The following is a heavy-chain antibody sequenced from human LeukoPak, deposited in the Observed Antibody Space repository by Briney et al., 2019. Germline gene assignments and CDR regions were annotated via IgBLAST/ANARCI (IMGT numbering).Heavy chain of an antibody. D-gene: IGHD3-10*01. CDR3: ARELKGVYGSESYFADYFDY. CDR1: GGSISSYY. J-gene: IGHJ4*02. Sequence: SETLSLTCTVSGGSISSYYWSWIRQPAGKGLEWIGRIFSSGTSNYSPSLQSRVTMSVDTSKNQFSLKPSSVTAADTAVYYCARELKGVYGSESYFADYFDYWGQGILLTVSS. V-gene: IGHV4-4*07. CDR2: IFSSGTS.